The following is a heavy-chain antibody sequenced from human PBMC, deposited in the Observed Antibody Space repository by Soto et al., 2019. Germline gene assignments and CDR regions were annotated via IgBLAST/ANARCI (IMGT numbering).Heavy chain of an antibody. Sequence: QEQLADSGGGLVKPGGSLRLSCAASGFSFNVYYMTWIRQAPGSGLEWVASISILGDSTYYADSVKGRFTISRDNVKNSLYLQMDTLRAEDTAVYYCARDRAGTRTFPHNTVNLWGQGTTVAVAS. CDR2: ISILGDST. CDR3: ARDRAGTRTFPHNTVNL. CDR1: GFSFNVYY. J-gene: IGHJ3*01. D-gene: IGHD6-19*01. V-gene: IGHV3-11*01.